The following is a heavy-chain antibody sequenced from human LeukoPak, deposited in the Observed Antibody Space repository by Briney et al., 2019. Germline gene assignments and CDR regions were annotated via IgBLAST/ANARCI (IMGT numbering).Heavy chain of an antibody. J-gene: IGHJ4*02. D-gene: IGHD4-17*01. CDR2: VHETWT. CDR1: EFTFSTYA. CDR3: ARDCDYGNTSHLRWL. Sequence: GGSLRLSCAASEFTFSTYAMNWVRQAPGKGLEWVSTVHETWTNYADAVKGRFTISRDDCQNTLFLQMSSLRVEDTAIYYCARDCDYGNTSHLRWLWSQGTLVTVSS. V-gene: IGHV3-23*01.